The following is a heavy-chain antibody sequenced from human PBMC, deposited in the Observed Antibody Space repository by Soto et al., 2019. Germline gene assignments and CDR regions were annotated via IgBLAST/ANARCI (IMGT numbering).Heavy chain of an antibody. CDR1: GFTFSSYA. CDR3: AKVGGDIVVVPAAMPDYYYYYMDV. CDR2: ISGSGGST. Sequence: EVQLLESGGGLVQPGGSLRLSCAASGFTFSSYAMSWVRQAPGKGLEWVSAISGSGGSTYYADSVKGRFTISRDNSKNTLDLQMNSLRAEDTAVDYCAKVGGDIVVVPAAMPDYYYYYMDVWGKGTTVTVSS. V-gene: IGHV3-23*01. D-gene: IGHD2-2*01. J-gene: IGHJ6*03.